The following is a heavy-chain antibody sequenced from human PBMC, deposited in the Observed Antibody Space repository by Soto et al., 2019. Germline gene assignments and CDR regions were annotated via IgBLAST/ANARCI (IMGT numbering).Heavy chain of an antibody. J-gene: IGHJ5*02. V-gene: IGHV4-4*02. Sequence: SETLSLTCAVSGGSISSSNWWSWVRQPPGKGLEWIGEIYHSGSTNYNPSLKSRVTISVDKSKNQFSLKLSSVTAADTAVYYCAREVGVPYQRWFDPWGQGSLVTVSS. CDR1: GGSISSSNW. CDR2: IYHSGST. CDR3: AREVGVPYQRWFDP. D-gene: IGHD3-3*01.